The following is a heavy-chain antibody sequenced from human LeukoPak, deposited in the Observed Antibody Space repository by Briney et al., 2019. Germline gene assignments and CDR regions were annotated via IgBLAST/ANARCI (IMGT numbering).Heavy chain of an antibody. CDR1: GYTFTSYW. V-gene: IGHV5-10-1*01. CDR3: ARRRSSTLIDY. J-gene: IGHJ4*02. CDR2: IDPSDSYT. Sequence: GESLKISCKGSGYTFTSYWISWVRQMPGKGLEWMGRIDPSDSYTNYSPSFQGHVTISADKSISTAYLQWSSLKASDTAMYFCARRRSSTLIDYWGQGTLVTVSS. D-gene: IGHD3-10*01.